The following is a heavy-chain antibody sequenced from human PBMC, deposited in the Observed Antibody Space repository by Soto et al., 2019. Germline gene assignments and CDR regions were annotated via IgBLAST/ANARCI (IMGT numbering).Heavy chain of an antibody. V-gene: IGHV1-18*01. D-gene: IGHD3-16*01. J-gene: IGHJ6*02. CDR1: GYIFVNYG. Sequence: GASVKVSCKDSGYIFVNYGMAWVRQAPGQGLEWMGWISPYTGNTHSATKIQGRLTMTTDTSTSTAYMDLGSLTSDDTAVYYCVMVDNYVTPTPQDVWGQGTTVTVS. CDR3: VMVDNYVTPTPQDV. CDR2: ISPYTGNT.